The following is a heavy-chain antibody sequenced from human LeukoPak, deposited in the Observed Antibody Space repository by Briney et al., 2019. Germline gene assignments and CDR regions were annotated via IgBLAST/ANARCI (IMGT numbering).Heavy chain of an antibody. D-gene: IGHD3-16*01. J-gene: IGHJ5*02. CDR1: GYTFTDYY. CDR2: INPKSGGT. V-gene: IGHV1-2*02. CDR3: ARAYEYGWFDP. Sequence: ASVKVSCKASGYTFTDYYLHWVRQAPGQGLEWMGWINPKSGGTNYAQKFQGRVTMTRDTSINTGNMKLNWLRSDDTAVYYCARAYEYGWFDPWGQGTLVTVSS.